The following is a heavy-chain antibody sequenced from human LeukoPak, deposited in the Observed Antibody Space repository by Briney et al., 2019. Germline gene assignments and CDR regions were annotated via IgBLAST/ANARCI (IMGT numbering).Heavy chain of an antibody. Sequence: GGSLRLSCTASGFTFGDYAMTWVRQAPGKGLEWVGFIRSKAYGGTTEFAASVKGRFIISRDDSKSIAYLQMNSLRAEDTAVYYCARSSYTSGSSYFDYWGQGTQVTVSA. CDR1: GFTFGDYA. D-gene: IGHD3-10*01. CDR2: IRSKAYGGTT. V-gene: IGHV3-49*04. J-gene: IGHJ4*02. CDR3: ARSSYTSGSSYFDY.